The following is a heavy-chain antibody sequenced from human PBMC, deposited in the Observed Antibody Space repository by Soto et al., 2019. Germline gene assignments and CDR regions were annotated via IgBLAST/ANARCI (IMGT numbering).Heavy chain of an antibody. CDR3: ARDMYSSDYFVKWFEP. CDR1: GFSFSSYA. J-gene: IGHJ5*02. Sequence: QVRLVESGGGVVQPGRSLRLSGTASGFSFSSYAMYWFRQPPGQGLEWVAVISHDGINKHYADSLKGRVNVSRDNSTHSLDLGLNSLSGEDTALYYCARDMYSSDYFVKWFEPWGQGTLVTVSS. D-gene: IGHD6-19*01. V-gene: IGHV3-30-3*01. CDR2: ISHDGINK.